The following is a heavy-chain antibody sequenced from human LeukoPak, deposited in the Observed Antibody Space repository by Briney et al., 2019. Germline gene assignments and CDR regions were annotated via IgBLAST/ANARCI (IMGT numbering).Heavy chain of an antibody. V-gene: IGHV3-23*01. D-gene: IGHD3-10*01. Sequence: GGSQRLSCAASGFSFSTYAVSWVRQAPGKGLEWVSGISGSGVDTHYADSVKGRFRISRDNSKNTLYLQFNSLRAEDTAVYYCASGTYRLGDYWGLGTLVTVSS. CDR1: GFSFSTYA. CDR2: ISGSGVDT. J-gene: IGHJ4*02. CDR3: ASGTYRLGDY.